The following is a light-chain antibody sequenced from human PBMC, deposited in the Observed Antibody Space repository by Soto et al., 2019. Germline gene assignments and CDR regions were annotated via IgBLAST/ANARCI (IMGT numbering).Light chain of an antibody. CDR2: DAS. V-gene: IGKV1-33*01. Sequence: DIQMTQSPSSLSASVGDRVTITCQASQDISNYLNWYQQKPGKAPKLLIYDASNLETGVPSRFSGSGSGTDSPFTISSLLPEDIATSYCQQYYNLLTFGGGTTVDIK. CDR3: QQYYNLLT. J-gene: IGKJ4*01. CDR1: QDISNY.